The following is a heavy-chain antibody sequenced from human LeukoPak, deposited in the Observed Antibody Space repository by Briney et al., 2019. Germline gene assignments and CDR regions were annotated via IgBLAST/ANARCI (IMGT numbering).Heavy chain of an antibody. Sequence: GRSLRLSCAASGFTFDDYAMHWVRQAPGNGLEWVSGISWNSGSIGYADSVKGRFTISRDNAKNSLCLQMNSLRAEDTALYYFAKDTYSTSSGVFDYWGQGTLVTVSS. J-gene: IGHJ4*02. D-gene: IGHD6-6*01. CDR2: ISWNSGSI. V-gene: IGHV3-9*01. CDR3: AKDTYSTSSGVFDY. CDR1: GFTFDDYA.